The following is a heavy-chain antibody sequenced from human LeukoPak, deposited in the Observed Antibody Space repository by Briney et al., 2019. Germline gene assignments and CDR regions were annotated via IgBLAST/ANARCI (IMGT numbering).Heavy chain of an antibody. V-gene: IGHV3-53*01. CDR3: ARDGTGFDSSGYPDY. D-gene: IGHD6-19*01. J-gene: IGHJ4*02. CDR1: GFTVSSNY. CDR2: IYSGGST. Sequence: GGSLRLSCAASGFTVSSNYMSWVRQAPGKGLEWVSVIYSGGSTYYADSVKGRFTISRDNSKNTLYLQMNSLRAEDTAVYYCARDGTGFDSSGYPDYWGQGTLVTVSS.